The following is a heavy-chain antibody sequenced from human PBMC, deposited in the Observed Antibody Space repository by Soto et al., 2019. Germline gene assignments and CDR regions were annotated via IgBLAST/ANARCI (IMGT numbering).Heavy chain of an antibody. CDR1: GESISSGGYY. D-gene: IGHD6-6*01. J-gene: IGHJ4*02. CDR2: IYDSESA. V-gene: IGHV4-31*03. CDR3: ARASSSSSAADY. Sequence: QVQLQESGPRLVRPSQTLSLTCNVSGESISSGGYYWSWIRHHPGKGLAWIGYIYDSESAYYNPSLKSRVIISMDTSKNHFAMRLSSVTAADTAVYYCARASSSSSAADYWGQGTLVTVSS.